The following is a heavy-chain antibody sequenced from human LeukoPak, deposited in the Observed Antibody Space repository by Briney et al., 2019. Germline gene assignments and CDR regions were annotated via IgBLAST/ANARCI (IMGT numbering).Heavy chain of an antibody. CDR1: GGSISSYY. V-gene: IGHV4-4*07. J-gene: IGHJ2*01. CDR2: IYSSGST. D-gene: IGHD2-2*01. Sequence: SETLSLTCTVSGGSISSYYWSWIRQPAGKGLEWIGRIYSSGSTNYNPSLKSRVTMSVDTSKNQFSLKLSSVTAADTAVYYCARGQYHLLYWYFDLWGRGPLVTVSS. CDR3: ARGQYHLLYWYFDL.